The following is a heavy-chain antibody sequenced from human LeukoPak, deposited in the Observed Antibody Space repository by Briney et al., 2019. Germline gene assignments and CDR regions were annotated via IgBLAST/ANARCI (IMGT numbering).Heavy chain of an antibody. CDR2: IYYSGTT. CDR3: VKESYSRYFDY. D-gene: IGHD4-11*01. J-gene: IGHJ4*02. Sequence: SETLSLTCTVSGGSISSHYCSWIRQPAGKGLEWIGYIYYSGTTNYNPSLKSRVTISADTSKNQFSLKLSSVTAADTAAYYCVKESYSRYFDYWGQGTLVTVSS. V-gene: IGHV4-59*11. CDR1: GGSISSHY.